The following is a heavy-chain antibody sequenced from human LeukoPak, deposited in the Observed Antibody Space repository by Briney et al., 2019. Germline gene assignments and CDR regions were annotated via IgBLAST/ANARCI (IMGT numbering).Heavy chain of an antibody. Sequence: GGSLRLSCAASGFTVSSNYMTWVRQAPGKGLEWVSVIYSGGSTYYADSVKGRFTISRDNSKNTLYLQMNSLRAEDTAVYYCATAGAYYYDSSGYYLFDYWGQGTLVTVSS. CDR2: IYSGGST. CDR3: ATAGAYYYDSSGYYLFDY. V-gene: IGHV3-53*01. D-gene: IGHD3-22*01. J-gene: IGHJ4*02. CDR1: GFTVSSNY.